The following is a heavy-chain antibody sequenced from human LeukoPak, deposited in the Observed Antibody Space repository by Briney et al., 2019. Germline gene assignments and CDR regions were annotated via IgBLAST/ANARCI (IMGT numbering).Heavy chain of an antibody. CDR2: IYYGGSIE. V-gene: IGHV3-30*18. J-gene: IGHJ6*03. CDR3: AKDGGEYCTSSSCYYYYMDV. Sequence: PGGSLRLSCAASGFTFSSYSMNWVRQAPGQGLEWMAVIYYGGSIEYYADSVRGRFTITRDNSKKTLYLQMNSLRPKDTAVYYCAKDGGEYCTSSSCYYYYMDVWGKGTTVTVSS. D-gene: IGHD2/OR15-2a*01. CDR1: GFTFSSYS.